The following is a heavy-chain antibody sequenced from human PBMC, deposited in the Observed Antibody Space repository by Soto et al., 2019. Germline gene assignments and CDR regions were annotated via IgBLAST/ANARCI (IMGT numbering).Heavy chain of an antibody. J-gene: IGHJ6*02. Sequence: QVQLVQSGAEVKKPGSSVKVSCEASGGTFTRHTLSWVRQAPGQGLEWMGGILPICGAANYAQKFRDRVTITADKSTSIAYMELSSLTSEDTAIYYCARVGGHCRSSSCGMDVWGQGTAVTVSS. CDR2: ILPICGAA. D-gene: IGHD2-2*01. CDR3: ARVGGHCRSSSCGMDV. CDR1: GGTFTRHT. V-gene: IGHV1-69*06.